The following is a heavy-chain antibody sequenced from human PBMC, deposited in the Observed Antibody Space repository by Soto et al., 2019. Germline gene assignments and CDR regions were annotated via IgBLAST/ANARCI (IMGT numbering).Heavy chain of an antibody. V-gene: IGHV3-53*01. Sequence: EVQLVESGGGLIQPGGSLRLSCAASGFTVSSNYMSWVRQAPGKGLEWVSVIYSGGSTNYADSVKGRFTISRDNSKNTLYLQMNSLRAEYTAVYYCARDVGSRRPFDYWGQGTLVTLSS. CDR1: GFTVSSNY. J-gene: IGHJ4*02. D-gene: IGHD3-10*01. CDR3: ARDVGSRRPFDY. CDR2: IYSGGST.